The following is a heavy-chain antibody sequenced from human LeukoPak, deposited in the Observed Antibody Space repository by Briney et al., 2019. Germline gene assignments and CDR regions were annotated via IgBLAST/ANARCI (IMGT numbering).Heavy chain of an antibody. D-gene: IGHD3-10*01. V-gene: IGHV3-23*01. CDR2: ISGSGGST. Sequence: PGGSLRLSCAASGFTFSSYAMSWVRQAPGKGLEWVSAISGSGGSTYYADSVKGRFTISRDNSKNTLYLQMNSLRAEDTAVYYCAKDLWYYYGSGSSDWFDPWGQGTLVTVSS. CDR3: AKDLWYYYGSGSSDWFDP. J-gene: IGHJ5*02. CDR1: GFTFSSYA.